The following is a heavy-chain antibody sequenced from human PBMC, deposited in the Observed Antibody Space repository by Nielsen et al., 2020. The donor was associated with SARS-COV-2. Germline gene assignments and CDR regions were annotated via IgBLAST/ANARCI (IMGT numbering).Heavy chain of an antibody. J-gene: IGHJ4*02. CDR3: ARGGRAPV. CDR2: INSDGSST. Sequence: GGSLRLSCAASGFTFSSYWMHWVRQAPGKGLVWVSRINSDGSSTSYADSVRGRFTISRDNARNSLFLQMNSLRVEDTAVYYCARGGRAPVWGQGILVTVSS. CDR1: GFTFSSYW. V-gene: IGHV3-74*01. D-gene: IGHD5-12*01.